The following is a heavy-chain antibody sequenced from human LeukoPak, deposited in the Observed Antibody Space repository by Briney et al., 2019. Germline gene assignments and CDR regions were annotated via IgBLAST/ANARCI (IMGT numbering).Heavy chain of an antibody. CDR1: GYTFTDYY. J-gene: IGHJ3*01. Sequence: ASVKVSCKASGYTFTDYYMHWVRQAPGQGFEWMGWINPNDGDTNYAQKFQGRVTMTRDTSISTAHMEVSRLRSDDTAVYYCARNAFDFWGQGTMVTVSS. CDR2: INPNDGDT. CDR3: ARNAFDF. V-gene: IGHV1-2*02.